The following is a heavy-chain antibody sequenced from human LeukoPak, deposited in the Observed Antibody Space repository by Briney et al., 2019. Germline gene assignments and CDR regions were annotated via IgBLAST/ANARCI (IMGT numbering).Heavy chain of an antibody. D-gene: IGHD3-3*01. CDR1: GGSISSYY. CDR3: ASAPNYDFWSGLSGGAYYYCYGMDV. V-gene: IGHV4-59*08. J-gene: IGHJ6*02. CDR2: IYYSGST. Sequence: PSETLSLTCTVSGGSISSYYWSWIRQPPGKGLEWIGYIYYSGSTNYNPSLKSRVTISVDTSKNQFSLKLSSVTAADTAVYYCASAPNYDFWSGLSGGAYYYCYGMDVWGQGTTVTVSS.